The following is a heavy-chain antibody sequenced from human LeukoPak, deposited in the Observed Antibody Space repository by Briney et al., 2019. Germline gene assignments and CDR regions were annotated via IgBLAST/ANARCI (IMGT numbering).Heavy chain of an antibody. Sequence: QPGGSLRLSCAASGFTFSSYAMSWVRQAPGKGLEWVSAISGSGGSTYYADSVKGRFTISRDNSTSTLYLQMDSLRAEDTAVYYCAKDLRGGDSLWGQGTLVTVSS. D-gene: IGHD2-21*01. CDR1: GFTFSSYA. V-gene: IGHV3-23*01. CDR3: AKDLRGGDSL. J-gene: IGHJ4*02. CDR2: ISGSGGST.